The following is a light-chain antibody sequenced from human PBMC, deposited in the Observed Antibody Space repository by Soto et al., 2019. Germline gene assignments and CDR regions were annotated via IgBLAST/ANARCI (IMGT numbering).Light chain of an antibody. CDR3: QQYYNWPLT. CDR1: QSVSSY. J-gene: IGKJ4*01. CDR2: GPS. V-gene: IGKV3-15*01. Sequence: EIVMTQSPATLSVSPGERSTLFCRASQSVSSYVAWYQQKPGQAPRLLIYGPSTRATGIPGRFSGSASGTEFTLTVSSLQSEDFAVYYCQQYYNWPLTFGGGTTGDIK.